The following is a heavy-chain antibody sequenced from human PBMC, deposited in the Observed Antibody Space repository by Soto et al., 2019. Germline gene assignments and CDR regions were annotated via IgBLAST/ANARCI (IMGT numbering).Heavy chain of an antibody. D-gene: IGHD2-15*01. CDR1: GGSISSSSYY. J-gene: IGHJ5*02. CDR2: IYYSGST. V-gene: IGHV4-39*07. Sequence: PSETLSLTCIVSGGSISSSSYYWGWIRQPPGKGLECIGYIYYSGSTYYTPSLKSRVTISVYTSKNQFSLKLSSVTAADTAVYYCARVHCSGGSCYINWFDPWGQGTLVTVSS. CDR3: ARVHCSGGSCYINWFDP.